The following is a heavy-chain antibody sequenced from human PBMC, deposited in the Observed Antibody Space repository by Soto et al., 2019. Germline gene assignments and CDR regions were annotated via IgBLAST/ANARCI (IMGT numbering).Heavy chain of an antibody. J-gene: IGHJ6*02. CDR3: ARLVRPIFGVGQPDYYYYGMDV. D-gene: IGHD3-3*01. V-gene: IGHV1-46*01. CDR1: GYTFTSYY. CDR2: INPSGGST. Sequence: QVQLVQSGAEVKKPGASVKVSCKASGYTFTSYYMYWVRQAPGQGLEWMGIINPSGGSTSYAQKFQGRVTMTRDTSTSTVYMEQSSLRSEDTAVYYCARLVRPIFGVGQPDYYYYGMDVWGQGTTVTVSS.